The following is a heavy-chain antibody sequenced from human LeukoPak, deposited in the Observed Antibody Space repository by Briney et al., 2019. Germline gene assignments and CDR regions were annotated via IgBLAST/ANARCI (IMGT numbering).Heavy chain of an antibody. CDR2: IYSGGDT. D-gene: IGHD3-10*01. V-gene: IGHV3-66*04. CDR3: ARREFAGAPARDFDY. CDR1: GFTFGPYT. J-gene: IGHJ4*02. Sequence: PGGSLRLSCAASGFTFGPYTMNWVRQAPGKGLEWVSVIYSGGDTYYADSVKGRFTISRDNSKNMIYLEMSSLKAEDTAVYYCARREFAGAPARDFDYWGQGTLVTISS.